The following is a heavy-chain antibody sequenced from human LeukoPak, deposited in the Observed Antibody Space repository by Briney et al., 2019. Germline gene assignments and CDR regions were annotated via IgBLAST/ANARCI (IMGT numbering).Heavy chain of an antibody. CDR2: INHSGST. CDR3: ARTYYYDSSGYYYYFDY. V-gene: IGHV4-34*01. Sequence: SETLSLTCAVSGGSFSAYYWSWIRQPPGKGLEWIGEINHSGSTNYNPSLKSRVTISVDTSKNQFSLKLSSVTAADTAVYFCARTYYYDSSGYYYYFDYWGQGTLVTVSS. CDR1: GGSFSAYY. D-gene: IGHD3-22*01. J-gene: IGHJ4*02.